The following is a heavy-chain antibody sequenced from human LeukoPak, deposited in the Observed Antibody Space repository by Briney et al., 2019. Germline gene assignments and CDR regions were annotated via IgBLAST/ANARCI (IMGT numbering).Heavy chain of an antibody. CDR2: IYPGHSDT. J-gene: IGHJ5*02. Sequence: GESLKISCKGSGYSFSSYWIGWVRQMPGKGLEWMGIIYPGHSDTKYSPSFQGQVTMSADRSINTAYLQWSSLKASDTAIYYCARAPLDSSGNHWGVWFDPWGQGTLVTVSS. CDR3: ARAPLDSSGNHWGVWFDP. V-gene: IGHV5-51*01. CDR1: GYSFSSYW. D-gene: IGHD3-22*01.